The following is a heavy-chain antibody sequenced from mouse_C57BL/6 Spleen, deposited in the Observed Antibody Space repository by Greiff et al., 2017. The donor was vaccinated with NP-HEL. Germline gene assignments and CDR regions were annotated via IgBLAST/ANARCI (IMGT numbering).Heavy chain of an antibody. CDR2: INPNNGGT. D-gene: IGHD2-2*01. CDR1: GYTFTDYY. J-gene: IGHJ4*01. CDR3: ARYYGYDGYAMDY. Sequence: EVQLQQSGPELVKPGASVKMSCKASGYTFTDYYMHWVKQIHGKSLEWIGYINPNNGGTSYNQKFKGKATLTVNKSSSTAYMELRSLTSEDSAVYYCARYYGYDGYAMDYWGQGTSVTVSS. V-gene: IGHV1-22*01.